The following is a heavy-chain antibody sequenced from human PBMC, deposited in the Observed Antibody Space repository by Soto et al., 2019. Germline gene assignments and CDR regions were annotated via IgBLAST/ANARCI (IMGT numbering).Heavy chain of an antibody. CDR3: AGVPPPDPYARPGPHAFDI. Sequence: AASVKVSCKTSGYTFTSYGISWVRQAPGQGLEWMGWISAYNGNTNYAQKLQGRVTMTTDTSTSTAYMELRSLRSDDTAVYYCAGVPPPDPYARPGPHAFDIWGQGTMVTVSS. CDR2: ISAYNGNT. CDR1: GYTFTSYG. J-gene: IGHJ3*02. V-gene: IGHV1-18*01. D-gene: IGHD3-16*01.